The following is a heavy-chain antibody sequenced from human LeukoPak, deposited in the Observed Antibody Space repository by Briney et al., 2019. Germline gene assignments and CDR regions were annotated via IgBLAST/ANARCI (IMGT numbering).Heavy chain of an antibody. CDR3: ARDRPYYYGLGTMAYGY. V-gene: IGHV3-7*01. J-gene: IGHJ4*02. CDR1: GFTFSIYW. D-gene: IGHD3-10*01. CDR2: IKQDGREK. Sequence: GGSLRLSCAASGFTFSIYWMSWVRQAPGKGLEWVANIKQDGREKYYVDSVKGRFNISRDNAKQSLYLQMNRPGAEDTAVYYCARDRPYYYGLGTMAYGYWGQGTLVTVSS.